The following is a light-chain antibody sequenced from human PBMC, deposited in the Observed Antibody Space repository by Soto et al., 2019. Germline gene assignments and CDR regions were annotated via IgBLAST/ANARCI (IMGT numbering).Light chain of an antibody. J-gene: IGLJ1*01. CDR3: ISYTSSDTYV. V-gene: IGLV2-14*01. Sequence: QSVLTQPASVSGSPGQSITISCTGTSSDVGGYNYVSWYQQHPGKAPKLTIYDVSSRPSGVSNRFSGSKSGNTASLIISGLQAEDEADYYCISYTSSDTYVFGTGTKVTVL. CDR1: SSDVGGYNY. CDR2: DVS.